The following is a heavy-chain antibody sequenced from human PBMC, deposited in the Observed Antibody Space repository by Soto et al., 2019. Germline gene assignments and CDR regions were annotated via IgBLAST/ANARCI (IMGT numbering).Heavy chain of an antibody. V-gene: IGHV4-61*01. CDR3: ASRGDYYATSGSPY. J-gene: IGHJ4*02. D-gene: IGHD3-22*01. CDR2: IYYSGST. CDR1: GGSVSSGSYY. Sequence: SETLSLTCTVSGGSVSSGSYYWSWIRQPPGKGLEWIGYIYYSGSTNYNPSLKSRVTISVDTSKNQFSLKLSSVTAADTAVYYCASRGDYYATSGSPYWGQGPLVTVSS.